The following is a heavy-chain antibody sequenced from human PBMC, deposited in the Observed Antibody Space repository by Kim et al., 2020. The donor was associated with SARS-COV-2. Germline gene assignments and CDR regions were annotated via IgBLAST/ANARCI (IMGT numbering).Heavy chain of an antibody. CDR2: T. J-gene: IGHJ4*02. Sequence: TKYAQNCQGRVTMTRDTSISTGYMDVSSLRSGDTAVYYCARGFSTSNVDYWGQGTLVTVSS. D-gene: IGHD6-6*01. CDR3: ARGFSTSNVDY. V-gene: IGHV1-2*02.